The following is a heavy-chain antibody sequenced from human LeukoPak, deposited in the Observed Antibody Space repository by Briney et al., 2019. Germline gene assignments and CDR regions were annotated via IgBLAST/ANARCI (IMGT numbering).Heavy chain of an antibody. Sequence: PGASLRLSCAASGFTFSSYAMSWVRQAPGKGLEWIGYIYYSGSTNYNPSLKSRVTISVDTSKNQFSLKLSSVTAADTAVYYCARGPIWFGEEGAFDIWGQGTMVTVSS. CDR1: GFTFSSYA. D-gene: IGHD3-10*01. J-gene: IGHJ3*02. CDR2: IYYSGST. V-gene: IGHV4-59*01. CDR3: ARGPIWFGEEGAFDI.